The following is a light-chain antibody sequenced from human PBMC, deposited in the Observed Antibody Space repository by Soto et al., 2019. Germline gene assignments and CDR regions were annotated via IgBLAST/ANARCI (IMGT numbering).Light chain of an antibody. CDR2: AAS. CDR1: QNIGTY. V-gene: IGKV1-39*01. Sequence: DIQMTQSPASLSASVEDRVTVTWRASQNIGTYLNWYQQQPGKAPKRLIYAASTFQSGVPSRFSGSGSGTDFTLTISSLQPEDFATYYCQESCGIPYTFGQGTKAEIK. J-gene: IGKJ2*01. CDR3: QESCGIPYT.